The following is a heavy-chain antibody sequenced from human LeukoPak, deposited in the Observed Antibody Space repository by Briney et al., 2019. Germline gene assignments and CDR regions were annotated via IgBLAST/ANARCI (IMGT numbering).Heavy chain of an antibody. D-gene: IGHD3-3*01. CDR2: IYYSGST. CDR3: ARGDFWSSYYTGSYYFDY. CDR1: GDSISGYY. V-gene: IGHV4-59*12. Sequence: PSETLSLTCNVSGDSISGYYWSWIRQPPGEGLEWIGYIYYSGSTNYNPSLKSRVTISVDTSKNQFSLKLSSVTAADTAVYYCARGDFWSSYYTGSYYFDYWGQGTLVTVSS. J-gene: IGHJ4*02.